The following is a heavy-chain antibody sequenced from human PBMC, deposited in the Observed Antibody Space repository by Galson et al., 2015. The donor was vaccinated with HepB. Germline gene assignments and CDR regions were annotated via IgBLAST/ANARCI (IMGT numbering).Heavy chain of an antibody. Sequence: SVKVSCKASGGTFSSYAISWVRQAPGQGLEWMGGIIPIFGTANYAQKFQGRVTITADESTSTAYMELSSLRSEDTAVYYCARGGDPRQLDYPPPYGMDVWGQGTTVTVSS. CDR3: ARGGDPRQLDYPPPYGMDV. D-gene: IGHD6-6*01. CDR1: GGTFSSYA. CDR2: IIPIFGTA. V-gene: IGHV1-69*13. J-gene: IGHJ6*02.